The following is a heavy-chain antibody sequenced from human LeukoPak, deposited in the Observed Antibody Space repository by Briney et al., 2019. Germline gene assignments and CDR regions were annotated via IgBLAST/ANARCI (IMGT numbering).Heavy chain of an antibody. D-gene: IGHD6-19*01. J-gene: IGHJ5*02. CDR1: GGSFSGYY. CDR2: INHSGST. V-gene: IGHV4-34*01. Sequence: SETLSLTCAVYGGSFSGYYWSWIRQPPGKGLEWIGEINHSGSTNYNPSLKSRVTISVDTSKNQFSLKLSSVTAADTAVYYCARGGGYSSGWFLVHNWFDPWGQGTLAPSPQ. CDR3: ARGGGYSSGWFLVHNWFDP.